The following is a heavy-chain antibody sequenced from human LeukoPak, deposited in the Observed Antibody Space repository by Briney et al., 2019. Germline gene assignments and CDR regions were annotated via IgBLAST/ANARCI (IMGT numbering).Heavy chain of an antibody. Sequence: SETLSLTCAVYGGSFSGYYWSWIRQPPGKGLEWIGEINHSGSTNYNPSLKSRVTISVDTSKNQFSLKLSSVTAADTAVYYCARGPINYYDSSGFDFDYRGQGTLVTVSS. CDR1: GGSFSGYY. CDR2: INHSGST. D-gene: IGHD3-22*01. V-gene: IGHV4-34*01. J-gene: IGHJ4*02. CDR3: ARGPINYYDSSGFDFDY.